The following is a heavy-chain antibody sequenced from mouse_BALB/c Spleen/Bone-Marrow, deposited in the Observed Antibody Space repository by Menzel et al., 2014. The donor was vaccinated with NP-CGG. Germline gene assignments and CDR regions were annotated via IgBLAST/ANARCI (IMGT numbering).Heavy chain of an antibody. CDR3: ARPLNSLLDH. V-gene: IGHV1-4*01. D-gene: IGHD1-2*01. CDR1: GHTFTXYT. Sequence: XXSGAELARPGASXKXXCKASGHTFTXYTMHWVKQRPGQGLEWIGYINPNSDYTNYNQKFKDKATLTADKSSNXXXXXXSSLTXXDSAXXXCARPLNSLLDHWGXGXXLTVSS. CDR2: INPNSDYT. J-gene: IGHJ2*01.